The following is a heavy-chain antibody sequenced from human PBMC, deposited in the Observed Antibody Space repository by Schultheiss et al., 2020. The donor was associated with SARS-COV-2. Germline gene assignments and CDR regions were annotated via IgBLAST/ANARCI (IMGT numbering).Heavy chain of an antibody. CDR3: ASRIAARLDY. V-gene: IGHV3-23*01. CDR2: ISGSGDIT. D-gene: IGHD6-6*01. Sequence: GESLKISCAPSGFTFSSYAMSWVRQAPGKGLEWVSAISGSGDITSYADSVKGRFTISRDNSKNTLYLQMNSLRAEDTAVYYCASRIAARLDYWGQGTLVTVSS. CDR1: GFTFSSYA. J-gene: IGHJ4*02.